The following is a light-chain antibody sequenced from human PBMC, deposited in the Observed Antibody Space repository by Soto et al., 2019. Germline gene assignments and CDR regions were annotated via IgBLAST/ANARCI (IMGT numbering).Light chain of an antibody. V-gene: IGKV3-11*01. J-gene: IGKJ3*01. Sequence: EIVLTQSPATLSLPPGERATLSCRASQSVSSYLAWYQQKPGQAPRLLIYDASNRATGIPARFSGSGSGTDFTLTISSLEPEDFVVYYCQQRSNWIFTFGPGTKVDIK. CDR3: QQRSNWIFT. CDR1: QSVSSY. CDR2: DAS.